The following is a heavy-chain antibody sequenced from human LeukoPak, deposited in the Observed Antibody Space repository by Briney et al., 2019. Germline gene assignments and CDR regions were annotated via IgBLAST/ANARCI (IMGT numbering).Heavy chain of an antibody. CDR3: ARYSSSFWFDP. CDR1: GFTFSSYS. CDR2: ISSSSSTI. J-gene: IGHJ5*02. V-gene: IGHV3-48*01. Sequence: GGSLRLSXAASGFTFSSYSMNWVRQTPGKGLEWVSYISSSSSTIYYADSVKGRFTISRDNAKNSLYLQMNSLRAEDTAVYYCARYSSSFWFDPWGQGTLVTVSS. D-gene: IGHD6-6*01.